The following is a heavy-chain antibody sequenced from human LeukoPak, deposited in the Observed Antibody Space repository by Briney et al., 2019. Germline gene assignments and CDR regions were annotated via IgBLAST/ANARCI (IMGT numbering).Heavy chain of an antibody. Sequence: GGSLRLSCAASGFTFSSYWMHWVRYAPGKGLVWVSRIKSDGSTNYADSVKGRFTISRDNAKNTVSLQMNSLRAEDTGVYYCARAPSEIGGYYPEYFRHWGQGTLVTVSS. D-gene: IGHD3-22*01. CDR2: IKSDGST. CDR1: GFTFSSYW. CDR3: ARAPSEIGGYYPEYFRH. V-gene: IGHV3-74*01. J-gene: IGHJ1*01.